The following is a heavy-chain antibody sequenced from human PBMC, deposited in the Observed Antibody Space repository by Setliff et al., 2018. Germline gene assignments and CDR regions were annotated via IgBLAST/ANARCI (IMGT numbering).Heavy chain of an antibody. CDR2: ISGRGGST. D-gene: IGHD3-22*01. J-gene: IGHJ4*02. V-gene: IGHV3-23*01. Sequence: PGGSLRLSCAASGFTFSDYYMSWVRQAPGKGLEWVSTISGRGGSTYYADSVKGRFTISRDNSKNTLYLQMSSLRAEDTAIYYCANNYYDTTMGYYFDYWGQGTQVTVSS. CDR1: GFTFSDYY. CDR3: ANNYYDTTMGYYFDY.